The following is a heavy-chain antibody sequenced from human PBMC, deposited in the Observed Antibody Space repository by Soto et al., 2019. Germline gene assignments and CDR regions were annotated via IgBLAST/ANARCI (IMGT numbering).Heavy chain of an antibody. J-gene: IGHJ6*03. D-gene: IGHD3-9*01. Sequence: GSGPTLVNPPQTLTLTCTFSGFSLSTSGVGVGWIRQPPGKALEWLALIYWDDDKRYSPSLKSRLTITKDTSKNQVVLTMTNMEPVDTATYYCAHTPRTVRYFDWSYHSQGVYYYMDVWGKGTTVTVSS. CDR3: AHTPRTVRYFDWSYHSQGVYYYMDV. CDR1: GFSLSTSGVG. CDR2: IYWDDDK. V-gene: IGHV2-5*02.